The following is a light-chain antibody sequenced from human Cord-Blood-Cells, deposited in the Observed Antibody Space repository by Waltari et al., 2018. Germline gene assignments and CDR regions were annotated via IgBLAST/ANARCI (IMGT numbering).Light chain of an antibody. CDR3: SSYTSSSTLDV. Sequence: QSALTQPASVSGSPGPSITIPCTGTSSDVGGYNYVSWYQQHPGKAPKLMIYEVSNRPSGVSNRFSGSKSGNTASLTISGLQAEDEADYYCSSYTSSSTLDVFGTGTKVTVL. CDR2: EVS. V-gene: IGLV2-14*01. CDR1: SSDVGGYNY. J-gene: IGLJ1*01.